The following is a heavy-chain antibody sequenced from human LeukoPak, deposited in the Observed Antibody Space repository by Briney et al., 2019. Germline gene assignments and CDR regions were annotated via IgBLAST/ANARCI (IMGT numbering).Heavy chain of an antibody. CDR1: SGSIRSYY. Sequence: SETLSLTCSVPSGSIRSYYWSWIRQPPGEGLEWIGNIYYSGSTNYNPSLKSRVTISVDTSKNQFSLKVRSVTAADTAVYYCARGFGYYDVLTAFWGQGTLVTVSS. V-gene: IGHV4-59*01. CDR3: ARGFGYYDVLTAF. D-gene: IGHD3-9*01. J-gene: IGHJ4*02. CDR2: IYYSGST.